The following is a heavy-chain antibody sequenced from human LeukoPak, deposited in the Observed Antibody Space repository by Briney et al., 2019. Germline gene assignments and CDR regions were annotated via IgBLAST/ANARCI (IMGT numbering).Heavy chain of an antibody. D-gene: IGHD2-2*01. CDR1: GYTFRSYA. V-gene: IGHV1-18*01. Sequence: GASVKGSCKTSGYTFRSYAISWVRQAPGQRLERMGWINVYNGYTNYARNFQGGVTMTTDTSTSTAYMEVRRLRSDDTPVYYCARVECSSTTCYDDYWGQGTLVIVSS. CDR3: ARVECSSTTCYDDY. J-gene: IGHJ4*02. CDR2: INVYNGYT.